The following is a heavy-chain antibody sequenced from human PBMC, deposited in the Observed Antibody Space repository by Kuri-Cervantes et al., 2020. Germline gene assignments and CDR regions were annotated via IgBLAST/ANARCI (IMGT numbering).Heavy chain of an antibody. CDR2: ISPYNGNT. Sequence: ASVKVSCKASGYTFTNYGVTWVRQAPGQGLEWMGWISPYNGNTNYAQKLQGRVTMTTDTSTRTANMELRGLRFDDTAVYYCARETPHSGSYLSYYYGMDVWGQGTTVTVSS. V-gene: IGHV1-18*04. CDR3: ARETPHSGSYLSYYYGMDV. J-gene: IGHJ6*02. CDR1: GYTFTNYG. D-gene: IGHD1-26*01.